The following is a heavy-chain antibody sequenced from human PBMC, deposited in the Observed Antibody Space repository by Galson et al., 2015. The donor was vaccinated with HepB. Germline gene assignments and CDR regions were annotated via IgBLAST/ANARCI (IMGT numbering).Heavy chain of an antibody. J-gene: IGHJ4*02. V-gene: IGHV3-15*01. Sequence: SLRLSCAASGFVFSNAWMTWVRQAPGKGLEWVGRIKSESDGNIIDYAAPVKGRFTISRDDSRNLLYVQMNSLKPEDTGVYYCTSDPHYGDYVAYWGQGTLVTVSS. CDR3: TSDPHYGDYVAY. CDR1: GFVFSNAW. CDR2: IKSESDGNII. D-gene: IGHD4-17*01.